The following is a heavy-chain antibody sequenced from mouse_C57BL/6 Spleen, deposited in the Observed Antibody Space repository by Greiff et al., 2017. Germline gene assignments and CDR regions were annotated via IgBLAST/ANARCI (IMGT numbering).Heavy chain of an antibody. J-gene: IGHJ3*01. CDR2: ISPGDGDT. CDR1: GYAFSSSW. V-gene: IGHV1-82*01. CDR3: ARSDYCYGSSCRAWFAY. D-gene: IGHD1-1*01. Sequence: VQLQQSGPELVKPGASVKISCKASGYAFSSSWMNWVKQRPGKGLEWIGRISPGDGDTNYHGKFQGKATLTADTSSSTAYLQLSSLTSEDSAVXLCARSDYCYGSSCRAWFAYWGQGTLVTVSA.